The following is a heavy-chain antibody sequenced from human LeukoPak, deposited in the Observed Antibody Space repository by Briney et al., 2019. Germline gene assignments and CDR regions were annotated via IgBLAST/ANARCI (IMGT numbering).Heavy chain of an antibody. D-gene: IGHD3-9*01. V-gene: IGHV4-59*01. CDR1: GDSIRGFY. J-gene: IGHJ4*02. CDR3: ARWNYDISTGHRYFDY. Sequence: PETLSLTCNVSGDSIRGFYWGWIRQPPGKGLGWIGYFYYIGDTNYNPALESRVIISVDTSKNQFSLKLSSLTAADTAVYYCARWNYDISTGHRYFDYWGQGTLVIVSS. CDR2: FYYIGDT.